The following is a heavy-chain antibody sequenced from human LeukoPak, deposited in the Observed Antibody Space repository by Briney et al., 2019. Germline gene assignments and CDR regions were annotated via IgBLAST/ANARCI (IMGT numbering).Heavy chain of an antibody. Sequence: GGSLRLSCVASGFTYNSQAMTGVRQAPGEGRQWVSGISGRGRRTYYADSVKGRFTISRDHPKNTVYIQMNSLRAEHTAIYYCANPKYMGATNYYDSGMDVWGQGTTVTVSS. D-gene: IGHD1-26*01. V-gene: IGHV3-23*01. J-gene: IGHJ6*02. CDR3: ANPKYMGATNYYDSGMDV. CDR1: GFTYNSQA. CDR2: ISGRGRRT.